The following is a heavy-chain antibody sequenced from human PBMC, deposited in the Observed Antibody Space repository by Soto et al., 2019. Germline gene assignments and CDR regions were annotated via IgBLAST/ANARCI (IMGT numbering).Heavy chain of an antibody. CDR1: GYTFTSYA. V-gene: IGHV7-4-1*01. CDR2: INTNTGNP. CDR3: ARDSTYDFWSGYYTTGGMDV. J-gene: IGHJ6*02. Sequence: ASVKVSCKASGYTFTSYAMNWERQAPGQGLEWMGWINTNTGNPTYAQGFTGRFVFSLDTSVSTAYLQICSLKAEDTAVYYCARDSTYDFWSGYYTTGGMDVWGQGTTVTVSS. D-gene: IGHD3-3*01.